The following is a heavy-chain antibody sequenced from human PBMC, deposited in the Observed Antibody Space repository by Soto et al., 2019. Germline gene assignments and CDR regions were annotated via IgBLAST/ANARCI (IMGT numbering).Heavy chain of an antibody. Sequence: QVQLQQWGAGLLKPSETLSLTCAVYGGSFSGYYWSWIRQPPGKGLEWIGEINHSGSTNYNPSLKSRVTISVDTSKNQFSLKLSSVTAADTAVYYCARGHMIVVVNKHFDYWGQGTLVTVSS. D-gene: IGHD3-22*01. J-gene: IGHJ4*02. CDR1: GGSFSGYY. CDR2: INHSGST. CDR3: ARGHMIVVVNKHFDY. V-gene: IGHV4-34*01.